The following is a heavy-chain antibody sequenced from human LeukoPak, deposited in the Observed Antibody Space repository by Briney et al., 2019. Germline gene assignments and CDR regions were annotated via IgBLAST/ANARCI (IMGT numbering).Heavy chain of an antibody. CDR1: GYTFTSYY. CDR3: ARDRPHDAFDI. J-gene: IGHJ3*02. V-gene: IGHV1-46*01. Sequence: ASVKVSCKASGYTFTSYYMHWVRQAPGQGLEWMGIINPSGGGTSYAQKFQGRVTMTRDTSTSTVYMELSSLRSEDTAVYYCARDRPHDAFDIWGQGTMVTVSS. CDR2: INPSGGGT.